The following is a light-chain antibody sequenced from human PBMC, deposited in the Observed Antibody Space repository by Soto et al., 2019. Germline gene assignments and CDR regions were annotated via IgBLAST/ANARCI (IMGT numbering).Light chain of an antibody. CDR2: XXX. CDR1: SSGYNL. Sequence: QSALTQPASVSGSPGQSITISCTGTSSGYNLVSWYQQHPGKAPKLMXYXXXXXXXXXXXXXSGSKSGNTASLTISGLQAXXXXXXXXCSYAGSSTLVFGGGTKLTVL. CDR3: CSYAGSSTLV. J-gene: IGLJ2*01. V-gene: IGLV2-23*01.